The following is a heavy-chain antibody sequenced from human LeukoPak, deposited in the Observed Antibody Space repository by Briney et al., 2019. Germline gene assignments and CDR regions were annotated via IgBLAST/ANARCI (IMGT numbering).Heavy chain of an antibody. D-gene: IGHD3-22*01. V-gene: IGHV3-74*01. J-gene: IGHJ4*02. Sequence: PGGSLRLSCAASGFTFSSYWMHWVRQAPGKGLVWVSRINSDGSSTSYADSVKGRFTISRDNAKTTLYLQMNSLRAEDTAVYYCASGEFDYYDSIIFGGQGTLVTVSS. CDR3: ASGEFDYYDSIIF. CDR1: GFTFSSYW. CDR2: INSDGSST.